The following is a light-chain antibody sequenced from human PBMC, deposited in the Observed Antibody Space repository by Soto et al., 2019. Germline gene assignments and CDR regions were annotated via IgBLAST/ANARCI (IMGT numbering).Light chain of an antibody. V-gene: IGKV3D-15*01. CDR1: QSVSSN. Sequence: EILMTQSPATLSVSPGERVTLSCRARQSVSSNLAWYQQKPGQAPRILMYGASSRDTGIPDRFSGIWSGTEFTLRLSRLQSEHVEVYYGQQYNSWPLTFGGGTKVDI. CDR3: QQYNSWPLT. CDR2: GAS. J-gene: IGKJ4*01.